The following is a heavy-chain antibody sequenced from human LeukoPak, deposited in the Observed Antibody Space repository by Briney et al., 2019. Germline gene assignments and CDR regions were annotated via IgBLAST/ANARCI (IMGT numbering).Heavy chain of an antibody. Sequence: PGGSMRLSCAASEFTFRSYAMTWVHQASGKGLEWVSSITTSGDTTYYAYSMKGRFTISRDNFKNTLYLQMNSLRAEDTAVYYCAKDQGGYVWYFDLWGRGTLVTVSS. D-gene: IGHD5-12*01. CDR2: ITTSGDTT. CDR1: EFTFRSYA. J-gene: IGHJ2*01. V-gene: IGHV3-23*01. CDR3: AKDQGGYVWYFDL.